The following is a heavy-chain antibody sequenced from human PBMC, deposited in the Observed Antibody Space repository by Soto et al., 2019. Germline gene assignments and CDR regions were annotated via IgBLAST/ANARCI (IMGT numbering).Heavy chain of an antibody. CDR3: ARGSGPMIEWH. Sequence: ASVKVSCKASGYTFTSYAMHWVRQAPGQRLEWMGWINAGNGNTKYSQKFQGRVTITRDTSASTAYMELSSLEDTAVYYCARGSGPMIEWHWGQGTLVTVSS. J-gene: IGHJ4*02. CDR2: INAGNGNT. CDR1: GYTFTSYA. V-gene: IGHV1-3*01. D-gene: IGHD3-22*01.